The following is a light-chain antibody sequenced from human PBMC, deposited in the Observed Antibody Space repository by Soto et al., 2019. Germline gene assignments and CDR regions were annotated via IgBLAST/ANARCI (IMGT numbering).Light chain of an antibody. CDR3: MQRRDLAYT. J-gene: IGKJ2*01. V-gene: IGKV2-40*01. CDR1: QSLLDSHDGNTH. Sequence: DIVMTQPLLSLPVTPGEPASISCRSSQSLLDSHDGNTHVDWYMQKPGQSPQLLIYTLSYRASPVRDRVSGSGPGTDLALQISRVEADDVGGYYCMQRRDLAYTFGQGTKLEIK. CDR2: TLS.